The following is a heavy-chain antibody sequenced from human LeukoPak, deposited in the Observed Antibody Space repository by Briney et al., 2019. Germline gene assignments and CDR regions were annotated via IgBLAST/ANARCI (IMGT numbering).Heavy chain of an antibody. D-gene: IGHD1-26*01. CDR3: ARSHGRLGAGANDWAFDI. J-gene: IGHJ3*02. Sequence: ASVKVSCKVSGYTLTELSMHWVRQAPGKGLEWGGGFDPEDEETIYAQKFQGRVTMTEDTSTDTAYMELSSLRSEDTGVYYCARSHGRLGAGANDWAFDICGQGTMVTVSS. V-gene: IGHV1-24*01. CDR2: FDPEDEET. CDR1: GYTLTELS.